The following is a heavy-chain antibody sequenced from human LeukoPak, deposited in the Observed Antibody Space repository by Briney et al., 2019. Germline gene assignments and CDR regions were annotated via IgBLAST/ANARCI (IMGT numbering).Heavy chain of an antibody. D-gene: IGHD4-17*01. CDR3: ARGRYYLDN. J-gene: IGHJ4*02. CDR2: IISDGSTT. V-gene: IGHV3-74*01. Sequence: LVWVSRIISDGSTTIYADSVKGRFTISRDNAKNTLCLQMNSLRAEDTAVYYCARGRYYLDNWGQGTLVTVSS.